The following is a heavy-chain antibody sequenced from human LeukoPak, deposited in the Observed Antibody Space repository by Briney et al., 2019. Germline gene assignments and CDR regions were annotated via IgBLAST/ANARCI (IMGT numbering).Heavy chain of an antibody. CDR2: INHSGST. Sequence: SETLSLTCAVYGGSSSGYYWSWIRQPPGKGLEWIGEINHSGSTNYNPSLKSRVTISVDTSKNQFSLKLSSVTAADTAVYYCARGPARITIFGVARRDDAFDIWGQGTMVTVSS. CDR3: ARGPARITIFGVARRDDAFDI. CDR1: GGSSSGYY. V-gene: IGHV4-34*01. J-gene: IGHJ3*02. D-gene: IGHD3-3*01.